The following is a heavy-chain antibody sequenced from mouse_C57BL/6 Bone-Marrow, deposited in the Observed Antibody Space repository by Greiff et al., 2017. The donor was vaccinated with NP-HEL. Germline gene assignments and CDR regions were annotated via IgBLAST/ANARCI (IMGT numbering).Heavy chain of an antibody. J-gene: IGHJ4*01. Sequence: QVQLQQSGPELVKPGASVKISCKASGYAFSSSWMNWVKQRPGKGLEWIGRIYPGDGDTNYNGKFKGKATLTADKSSSTAYMQLSSLTSEDSAVYFCVPYDYDPYAMDYWGQGTSVTVSS. D-gene: IGHD2-4*01. CDR3: VPYDYDPYAMDY. V-gene: IGHV1-82*01. CDR1: GYAFSSSW. CDR2: IYPGDGDT.